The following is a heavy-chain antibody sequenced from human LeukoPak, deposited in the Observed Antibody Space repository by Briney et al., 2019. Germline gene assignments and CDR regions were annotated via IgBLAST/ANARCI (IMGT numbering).Heavy chain of an antibody. V-gene: IGHV4-59*08. CDR3: ARQTPARYYYYGMDV. CDR2: IYYSGST. J-gene: IGHJ6*02. D-gene: IGHD6-6*01. CDR1: GGSISSYY. Sequence: PSETLSLTCTVSGGSISSYYWSWIRQPPGKGLEWIGYIYYSGSTNYNPSLKSRVTISVDTSKNQFSLKLSSVTAADTAVYYCARQTPARYYYYGMDVCGQGTTVTVSS.